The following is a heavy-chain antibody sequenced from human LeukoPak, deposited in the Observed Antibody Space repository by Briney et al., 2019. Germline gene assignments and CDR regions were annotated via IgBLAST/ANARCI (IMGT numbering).Heavy chain of an antibody. CDR2: INHSGST. CDR3: ARQVGHLGSYVDY. V-gene: IGHV4-34*01. J-gene: IGHJ4*02. D-gene: IGHD1-26*01. CDR1: GGSFSGYY. Sequence: SETLSLTCAVHGGSFSGYYWSWIRLPPGKGLEWIGEINHSGSTNYNPSLKSRVTISVDTSKNQFSLKLSSVTAADTAVYYCARQVGHLGSYVDYWGQGTLVSVSS.